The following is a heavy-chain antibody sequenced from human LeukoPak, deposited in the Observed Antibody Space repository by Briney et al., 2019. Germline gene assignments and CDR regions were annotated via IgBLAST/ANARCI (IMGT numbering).Heavy chain of an antibody. D-gene: IGHD1-1*01. Sequence: PSQTLSLTCTVSGGSISSGGYVWRWTRQHPGKGLEWVGYISNNGSTSYNPSLKSRVTRSVDTSTNQFSLSLSSVTAAQTAVYCCARADNWNAFEYWGQGTLVPVSS. CDR3: ARADNWNAFEY. CDR1: GGSISSGGYV. V-gene: IGHV4-31*03. CDR2: ISNNGST. J-gene: IGHJ4*02.